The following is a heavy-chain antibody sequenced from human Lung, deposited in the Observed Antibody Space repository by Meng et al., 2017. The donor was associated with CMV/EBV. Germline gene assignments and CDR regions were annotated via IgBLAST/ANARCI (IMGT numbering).Heavy chain of an antibody. CDR1: GGTFSSYT. Sequence: SXXVSXKASGGTFSSYTISWVRQAPGQGLEWMGGIIPILGIADYAQNFQGRVTITANKSTSTAYMDLSSLRSEDTAVYYCARVKDYGSGSYSPGGTFDIWXKGTXVTVSS. D-gene: IGHD3-10*01. J-gene: IGHJ3*02. CDR3: ARVKDYGSGSYSPGGTFDI. V-gene: IGHV1-69*10. CDR2: IIPILGIA.